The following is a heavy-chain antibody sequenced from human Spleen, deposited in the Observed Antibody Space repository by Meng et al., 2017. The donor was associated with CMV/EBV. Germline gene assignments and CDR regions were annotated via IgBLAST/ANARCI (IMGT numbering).Heavy chain of an antibody. V-gene: IGHV3-23*01. D-gene: IGHD2-2*02. CDR3: AKWGYCSSTSCYRGGDLYYYYYGMDV. Sequence: GESLKISCAASGFTFSSYAMSWVRQAPGKGLEWVSAISGSGGSTYYADSVKGRFTISRDNSKNTLYLQMNSLRAEDTAVYYCAKWGYCSSTSCYRGGDLYYYYYGMDVWGQGTTVTVSS. CDR2: ISGSGGST. CDR1: GFTFSSYA. J-gene: IGHJ6*02.